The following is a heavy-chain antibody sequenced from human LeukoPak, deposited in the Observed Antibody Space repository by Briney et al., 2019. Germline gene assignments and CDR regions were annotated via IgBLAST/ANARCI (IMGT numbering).Heavy chain of an antibody. CDR2: ISYDGSNK. CDR3: VRGAPFDY. J-gene: IGHJ4*02. CDR1: GFTFSSYA. V-gene: IGHV3-30-3*01. Sequence: QPGRSLRLSCAASGFTFSSYAMHWVRQAPGKGLEWVAVISYDGSNKYYADSVRGRFTISRDNSRNTLYLQMNSLRAEDTAVYYCVRGAPFDYWGQGTLVTVSS.